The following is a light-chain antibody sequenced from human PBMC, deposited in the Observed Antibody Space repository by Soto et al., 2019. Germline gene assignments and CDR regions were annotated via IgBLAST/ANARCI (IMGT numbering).Light chain of an antibody. CDR3: CSYAGSNIGM. V-gene: IGLV2-11*01. CDR1: SSDVGGYNY. Sequence: QSALTQPRSVSGSPGQSVTISCTGTSSDVGGYNYVSWYQQHPGKAPKLMIFDVSKRPSGVPDRFSGSKSGNTASLTISGLQAEEEADYRCCSYAGSNIGMFGGGTKLTVL. J-gene: IGLJ3*02. CDR2: DVS.